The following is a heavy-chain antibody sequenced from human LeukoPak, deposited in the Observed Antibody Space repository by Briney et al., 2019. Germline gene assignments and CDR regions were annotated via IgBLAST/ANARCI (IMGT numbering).Heavy chain of an antibody. D-gene: IGHD6-6*01. CDR1: GYSISSGYY. V-gene: IGHV4-38-2*02. Sequence: SETLSLTCSVSGYSISSGYYWGWIRQAPGKGLELIGNLYHSGSTYYNPSLKSRVSISVDTAKNQFSLNLSSVTAADTAVYYCATELQNIAGRLYSGQGTLVTASS. J-gene: IGHJ4*02. CDR2: LYHSGST. CDR3: ATELQNIAGRLY.